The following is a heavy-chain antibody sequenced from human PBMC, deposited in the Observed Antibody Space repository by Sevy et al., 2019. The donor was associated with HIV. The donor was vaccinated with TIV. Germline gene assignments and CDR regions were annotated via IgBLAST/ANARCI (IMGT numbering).Heavy chain of an antibody. CDR1: GFTFSGSA. J-gene: IGHJ3*02. CDR3: TRLNGAAAGLDAFDI. V-gene: IGHV3-73*01. D-gene: IGHD6-13*01. Sequence: GGSLRLSCAASGFTFSGSAMHWVRQASGKGLEWVGRIRSKANSYATAYAASVKGRFTISRDDSKNTAYLQMNSLKTEETAVYYCTRLNGAAAGLDAFDIWGQGTMVTVSS. CDR2: IRSKANSYAT.